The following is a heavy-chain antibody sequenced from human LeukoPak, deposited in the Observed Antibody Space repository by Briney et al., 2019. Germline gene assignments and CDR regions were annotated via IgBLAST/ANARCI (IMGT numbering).Heavy chain of an antibody. V-gene: IGHV3-23*01. CDR1: GFTFSSYA. CDR2: ISGSGGST. D-gene: IGHD1-26*01. Sequence: PGGSLRLSCEASGFTFSSYAMSWVRQAPGKGLEWVSAISGSGGSTYYADSVKGRFTISRDNSKNTLYLQMNGLRAEDTAVYYCAKVRRVGATLTYYYGMDVWRQGTTVTVSS. CDR3: AKVRRVGATLTYYYGMDV. J-gene: IGHJ6*02.